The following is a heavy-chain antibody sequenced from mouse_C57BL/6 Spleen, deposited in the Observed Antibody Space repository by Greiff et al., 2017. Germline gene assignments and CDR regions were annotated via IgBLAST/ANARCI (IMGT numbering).Heavy chain of an antibody. CDR3: ARGGANWDWYFDV. J-gene: IGHJ1*03. D-gene: IGHD4-1*02. CDR1: GFTFSDYG. V-gene: IGHV5-15*04. CDR2: ISNLAYSL. Sequence: EVMLVESGGGLVQPGGSLTLSCAASGFTFSDYGMAWVRQAPRKGPAWVAFISNLAYSLYYADTVPGRFTISRENAKNTLYLEMSSLRSEDTAMYYCARGGANWDWYFDVWGTGTTVTVSS.